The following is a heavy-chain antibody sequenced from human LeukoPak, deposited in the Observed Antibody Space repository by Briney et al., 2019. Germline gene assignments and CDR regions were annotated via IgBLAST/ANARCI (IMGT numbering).Heavy chain of an antibody. CDR2: IRQDGSDK. J-gene: IGHJ4*02. CDR1: EFTFSNYW. V-gene: IGHV3-7*01. Sequence: GGSLRLSCAASEFTFSNYWMSWVRQAPGKGLEWVANIRQDGSDKYYMESVKGRFTISRDNANSSLYLQMNSLRAEDTAVYYCARDLFLSGIPAAGVFDYWGQGTLVTVSS. D-gene: IGHD6-25*01. CDR3: ARDLFLSGIPAAGVFDY.